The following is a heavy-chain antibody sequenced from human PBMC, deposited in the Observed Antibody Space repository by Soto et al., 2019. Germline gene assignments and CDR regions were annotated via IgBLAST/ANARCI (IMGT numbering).Heavy chain of an antibody. CDR2: VSQGENSVYMSGGETT. CDR3: ARDRGGITVSSKPLGEWFDP. CDR1: GVSIDNFF. D-gene: IGHD3-16*01. Sequence: QVQLQESGPGLLRPSETLSLTCTVCGVSIDNFFWFCIRHTRGRGGEGIGYVSQGENSVYMSGGETTSYNPSLESRATISLDLPKNQFSLKLTSVTAADTAVYYCARDRGGITVSSKPLGEWFDPWGQGTLVTVSS. V-gene: IGHV4-59*13. J-gene: IGHJ5*02.